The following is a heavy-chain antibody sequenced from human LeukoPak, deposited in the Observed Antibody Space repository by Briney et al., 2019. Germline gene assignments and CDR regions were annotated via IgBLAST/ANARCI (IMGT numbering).Heavy chain of an antibody. CDR1: GGTFSSYA. CDR2: IIPIFGIA. V-gene: IGHV1-69*04. CDR3: ARDFRGELPDY. J-gene: IGHJ4*02. D-gene: IGHD1-26*01. Sequence: SVKVSCKASGGTFSSYAISWVRQAPGQGLEWMGRIIPIFGIANYAQKFQGRVTITADKSTSTAYMELSSLRSEDTAVYYCARDFRGELPDYWGQGTLVTVFS.